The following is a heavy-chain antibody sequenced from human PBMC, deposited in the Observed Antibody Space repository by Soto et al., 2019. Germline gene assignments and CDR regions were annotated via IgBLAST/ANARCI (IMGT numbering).Heavy chain of an antibody. CDR1: GYTFTSYG. Sequence: ASVKVSCKASGYTFTSYGISWVRQAPGQGLEWMGWISAYNGNTNYAQKLQGRVTMTTDTSTSTAYMELRSLRSDDTAVYYCARDLLAFQGNDAFDIWGQGTMVTVSS. CDR2: ISAYNGNT. J-gene: IGHJ3*02. V-gene: IGHV1-18*01. CDR3: ARDLLAFQGNDAFDI. D-gene: IGHD3-3*02.